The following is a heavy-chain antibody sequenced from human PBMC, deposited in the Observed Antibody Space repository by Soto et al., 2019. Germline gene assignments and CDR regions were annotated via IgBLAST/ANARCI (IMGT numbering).Heavy chain of an antibody. Sequence: SETLSLTCAVYGGSFSGYYWSWILQPPGKWLEWIGEINHSGSNNYNPSLKSRVTISVDTSKNQFSLKLSSVTAADTAVYYCARGLRGRRIQLWPAFFDYWGQGTLVTVSS. CDR2: INHSGSN. CDR3: ARGLRGRRIQLWPAFFDY. J-gene: IGHJ4*02. CDR1: GGSFSGYY. V-gene: IGHV4-34*01. D-gene: IGHD5-18*01.